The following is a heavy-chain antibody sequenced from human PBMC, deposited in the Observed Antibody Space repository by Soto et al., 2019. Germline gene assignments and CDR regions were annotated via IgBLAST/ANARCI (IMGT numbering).Heavy chain of an antibody. D-gene: IGHD3-16*01. V-gene: IGHV4-31*03. CDR2: IYYSGST. CDR3: ARFYFMITFGGVSPNPHAFDI. CDR1: GGSISSGGYY. J-gene: IGHJ3*02. Sequence: QVQLQESGPGLVKPSQTLSLTCTVSGGSISSGGYYWSWIRQHPGKGLEWVGYIYYSGSTYYNPYLKSRVIMSVDTSKNQFSLKLSSVTAADTAVYYCARFYFMITFGGVSPNPHAFDIWGQETMVTVSS.